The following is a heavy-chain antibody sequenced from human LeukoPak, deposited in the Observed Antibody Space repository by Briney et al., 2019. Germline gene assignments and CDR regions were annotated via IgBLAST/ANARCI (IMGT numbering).Heavy chain of an antibody. J-gene: IGHJ4*02. D-gene: IGHD1-26*01. CDR3: ARDLDQYSGRFGGFGHDF. CDR1: GCTFTNYG. Sequence: ASVKVSCKASGCTFTNYGINWVRQAPGQGLEWMGWISAYNGNTNYAQKLQGRVTMTTDTSTSTAYMELRSLRSDDTAVYYCARDLDQYSGRFGGFGHDFWGQGTLVTVSS. CDR2: ISAYNGNT. V-gene: IGHV1-18*01.